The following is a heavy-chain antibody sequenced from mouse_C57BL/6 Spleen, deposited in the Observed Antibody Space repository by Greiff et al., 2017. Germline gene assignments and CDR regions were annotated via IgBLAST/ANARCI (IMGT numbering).Heavy chain of an antibody. CDR3: ARGGGNYVLDY. V-gene: IGHV1-55*01. CDR2: IYPGSGST. Sequence: VQLQQPGAELVKPGASVKMSCKASGYTFTSYWITWVKQRPGQGLEWIGDIYPGSGSTNYNEKFKSKATLTVDTSASTAYMQLSSLTSEDSAVYYCARGGGNYVLDYWGQGTTLTVSS. J-gene: IGHJ2*01. CDR1: GYTFTSYW. D-gene: IGHD2-1*01.